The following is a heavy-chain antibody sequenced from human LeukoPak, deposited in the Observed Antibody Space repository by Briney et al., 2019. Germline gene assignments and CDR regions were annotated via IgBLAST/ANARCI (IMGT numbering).Heavy chain of an antibody. CDR1: GGSFSGYY. V-gene: IGHV4-34*01. D-gene: IGHD3-10*01. J-gene: IGHJ6*03. CDR2: INHSGST. Sequence: SETLSLTCAVYGGSFSGYYWSWIRQPPGKGLEWIGEINHSGSTNYNPSLKSRVTISLDTSKNQFSLKLSSVTAADTAVYYCARRIRGVIISPYYYYYYMDVWGKGTTVTISS. CDR3: ARRIRGVIISPYYYYYYMDV.